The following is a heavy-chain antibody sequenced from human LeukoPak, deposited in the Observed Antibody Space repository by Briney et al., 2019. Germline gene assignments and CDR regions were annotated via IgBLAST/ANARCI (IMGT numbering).Heavy chain of an antibody. V-gene: IGHV3-48*03. CDR3: ARESSSWAFDY. D-gene: IGHD6-13*01. Sequence: QPGGSLRLSCAASGFTFSTYEVNWVRQAPGTGLEWVSYISSSGSTIYYADSVKGRFTISRDNAKNSLYLQMNSLRAEDTAVYYCARESSSWAFDYWGQGTLVTVSS. J-gene: IGHJ4*02. CDR2: ISSSGSTI. CDR1: GFTFSTYE.